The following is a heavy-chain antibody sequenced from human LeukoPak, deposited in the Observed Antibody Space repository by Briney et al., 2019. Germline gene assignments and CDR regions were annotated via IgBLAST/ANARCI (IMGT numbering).Heavy chain of an antibody. V-gene: IGHV3-66*01. CDR1: GFTVSSNY. CDR2: IYSGGST. J-gene: IGHJ4*02. Sequence: GGSLRLFCGASGFTVSSNYMSWVREASGKGLVWVSVIYSGGSTYYADSVKGRFTISRDNSKNTLYLQMNSLRAEDTAVYYCARGFDSSGYYWTFDYWGQGTLVTVSS. CDR3: ARGFDSSGYYWTFDY. D-gene: IGHD3-22*01.